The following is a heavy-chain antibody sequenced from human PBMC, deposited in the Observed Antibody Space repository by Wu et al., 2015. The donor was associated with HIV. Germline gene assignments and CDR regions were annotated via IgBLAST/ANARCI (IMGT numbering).Heavy chain of an antibody. Sequence: QVQLVQSGGDVKKSGASVKVSCKASGGTFSSYAISWVRQAPGQGLEWMGRIIPIFGTANYAQKFQGRVTITADESTSTAYMELSSLRSEDTAVYYCARGSKQWLVRNEWYFDLWGRGTLVTVSS. CDR3: ARGSKQWLVRNEWYFDL. CDR2: IIPIFGTA. V-gene: IGHV1-69*13. J-gene: IGHJ2*01. CDR1: GGTFSSYA. D-gene: IGHD6-19*01.